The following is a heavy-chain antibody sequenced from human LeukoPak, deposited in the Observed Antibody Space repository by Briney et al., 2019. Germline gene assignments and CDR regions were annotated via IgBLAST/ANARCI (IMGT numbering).Heavy chain of an antibody. D-gene: IGHD3-10*01. CDR2: INPSGGST. CDR3: ARNQGGYYGSGSPDS. Sequence: GASVKVSCKASGYTFTSYYMHWVRQAPGQGLEWMGIINPSGGSTSYAQKFQGRVTMTRDTSTSTVSMELSSLRSEDTAVYYCARNQGGYYGSGSPDSWGQGTLVTVSS. J-gene: IGHJ4*02. V-gene: IGHV1-46*01. CDR1: GYTFTSYY.